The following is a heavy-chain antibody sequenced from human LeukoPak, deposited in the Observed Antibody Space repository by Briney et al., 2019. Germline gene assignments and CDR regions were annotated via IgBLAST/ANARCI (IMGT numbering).Heavy chain of an antibody. J-gene: IGHJ4*02. CDR2: IWYDGSNK. CDR1: GFTFSSYG. D-gene: IGHD5-18*01. CDR3: AKDQGGYSYSQPDY. Sequence: GGSLRLSCAASGFTFSSYGMHWVRQAPGKGLEWVAVIWYDGSNKYYADSVKGRFTISRDNSKNTLYLQMNSLRAEDTAVYYCAKDQGGYSYSQPDYWGQGTLVTVSS. V-gene: IGHV3-33*06.